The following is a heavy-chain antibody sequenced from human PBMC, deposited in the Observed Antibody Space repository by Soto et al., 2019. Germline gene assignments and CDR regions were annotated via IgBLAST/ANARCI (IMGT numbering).Heavy chain of an antibody. CDR1: GGSISISNW. CDR3: AGGGDYFYMDV. J-gene: IGHJ6*03. D-gene: IGHD3-16*01. CDR2: IHHSGST. Sequence: QVQLQESGPGLVKPSETLSLTCAVSGGSISISNWWSWVRQTPGKGLEWSGQIHHSGSTNYSPSLTSRVTIPLDNSKTQFSRKMNSVTAADTAVYFCAGGGDYFYMDVWGKGTTVPVSS. V-gene: IGHV4-4*02.